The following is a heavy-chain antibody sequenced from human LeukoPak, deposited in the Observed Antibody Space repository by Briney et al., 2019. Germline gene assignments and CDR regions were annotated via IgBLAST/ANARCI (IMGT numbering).Heavy chain of an antibody. CDR3: ARGAGFDY. CDR2: ISHNGNVN. V-gene: IGHV3-7*01. Sequence: GGSLRLSCAASGFTFSSYWMNWARQAPGKGLEWVASISHNGNVNYYVDSVKGRFTISRDNAKNSLYLQMSNLRAEDTAVYYCARGAGFDYWGQGTLVTVSS. CDR1: GFTFSSYW. J-gene: IGHJ4*02.